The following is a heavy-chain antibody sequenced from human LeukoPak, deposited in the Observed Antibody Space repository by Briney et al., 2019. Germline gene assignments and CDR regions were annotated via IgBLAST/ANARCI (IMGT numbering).Heavy chain of an antibody. CDR2: ISSSGSTI. CDR1: GFTFSDYY. J-gene: IGHJ3*02. D-gene: IGHD4-17*01. CDR3: ARAPFYGDYADDAFDI. Sequence: GGPLRLSCAASGFTFSDYYMSWIRQAPGKGLEWVSYISSSGSTIYYADSVKGRFTISRDNAKNSLYLQMNSLRAEDTAVYYCARAPFYGDYADDAFDIWGQGTMVTVSS. V-gene: IGHV3-11*01.